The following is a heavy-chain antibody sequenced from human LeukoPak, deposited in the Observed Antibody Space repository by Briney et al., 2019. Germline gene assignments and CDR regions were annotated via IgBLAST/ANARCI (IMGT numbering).Heavy chain of an antibody. CDR3: ARDAVQAGTHFYFDF. D-gene: IGHD6-13*01. V-gene: IGHV3-48*01. CDR2: ISAGSSNT. CDR1: GFIFASYG. J-gene: IGHJ4*02. Sequence: PGGSLRLSCSASGFIFASYGMNWVRQAPGKGLQWVSYISAGSSNTFYADSVKGRFTISRDAADHSLHLQMNSLRAEDTAVYYCARDAVQAGTHFYFDFWGQVALVTVSS.